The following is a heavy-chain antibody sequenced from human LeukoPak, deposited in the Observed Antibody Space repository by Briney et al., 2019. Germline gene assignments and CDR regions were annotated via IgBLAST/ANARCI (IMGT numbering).Heavy chain of an antibody. Sequence: TGGSLRLSCVASGFTFSSYSMNWVRQAPGKGLEWVSYITRSSSAKFYADSVKGRFTISRDNAENLLYLQMNSLRAEDTAVYYCTGDQEGSDYWGQGTLVTVSS. CDR3: TGDQEGSDY. J-gene: IGHJ4*02. V-gene: IGHV3-48*01. CDR1: GFTFSSYS. CDR2: ITRSSSAK.